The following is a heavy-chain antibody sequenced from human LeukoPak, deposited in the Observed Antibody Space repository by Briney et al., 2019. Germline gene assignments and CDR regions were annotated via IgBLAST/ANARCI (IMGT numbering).Heavy chain of an antibody. CDR1: RFTFSSYA. V-gene: IGHV3-64*01. D-gene: IGHD6-19*01. Sequence: GGSLRLSCAASRFTFSSYAMHWVRQAPGKGLEDVSAISSNGGSTYYANSVKGRFTISRDNSKNTLYLQMGSLRAEDMAVYYCARGVLARGSSGWYFAYWGQGTLVTVSS. CDR3: ARGVLARGSSGWYFAY. J-gene: IGHJ4*02. CDR2: ISSNGGST.